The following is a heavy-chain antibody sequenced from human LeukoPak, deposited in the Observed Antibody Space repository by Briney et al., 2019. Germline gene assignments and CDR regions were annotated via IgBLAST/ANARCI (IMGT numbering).Heavy chain of an antibody. J-gene: IGHJ4*02. D-gene: IGHD6-13*01. V-gene: IGHV1-18*01. Sequence: ASVKASCKASVYTFPGYGISWVRQAPGQGLEWMGGITTYNDNTNYAQKFQGRVTLTTDTSTRTAYMELRGLRSDDTAVYYCAREYSSNWLYYFDFWGQGTLVTVSS. CDR1: VYTFPGYG. CDR3: AREYSSNWLYYFDF. CDR2: ITTYNDNT.